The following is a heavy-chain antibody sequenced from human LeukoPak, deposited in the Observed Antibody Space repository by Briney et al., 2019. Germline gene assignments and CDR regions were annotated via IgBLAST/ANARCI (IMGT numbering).Heavy chain of an antibody. CDR1: GGTFSSYA. V-gene: IGHV1-69*04. Sequence: SEKVSCKASGGTFSSYAISWVRQAPGQGLEWMGRIIPILGIANYAQKFQGRVTITADKSTSTAYMELSSLRSEDTAVYYCARGSVESYSDYWGQGTLVTVSS. CDR2: IIPILGIA. D-gene: IGHD5-24*01. CDR3: ARGSVESYSDY. J-gene: IGHJ4*02.